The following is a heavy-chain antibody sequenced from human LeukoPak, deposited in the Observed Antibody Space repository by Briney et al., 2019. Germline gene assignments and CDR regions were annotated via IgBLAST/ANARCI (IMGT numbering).Heavy chain of an antibody. V-gene: IGHV3-21*01. CDR2: ISSSSSYI. Sequence: GGSLRLSCAASGFTFSSYSMNWVRRAPGKGLEWVSSISSSSSYIYYADSVKGRFTISRDNAKNSLYLHMNSLRAEDTAVYYCARSRRYYGSDSHYYYYYMDVWGKGTTVTISS. D-gene: IGHD3-10*01. CDR3: ARSRRYYGSDSHYYYYYMDV. CDR1: GFTFSSYS. J-gene: IGHJ6*03.